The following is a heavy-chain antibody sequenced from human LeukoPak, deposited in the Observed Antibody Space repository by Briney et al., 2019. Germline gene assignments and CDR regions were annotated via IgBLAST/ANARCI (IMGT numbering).Heavy chain of an antibody. D-gene: IGHD4-17*01. CDR1: GYTFTSYD. CDR3: ARGTKYGANAGY. J-gene: IGHJ4*02. CDR2: MNPNSGNT. V-gene: IGHV1-8*01. Sequence: ASVKVSCKASGYTFTSYDINWVRQATGQGLEWVGWMNPNSGNTGYAQKFQGRVTMTRNTSISTAYMELSSLRSEDTAVYYCARGTKYGANAGYWGQGTLVTVSS.